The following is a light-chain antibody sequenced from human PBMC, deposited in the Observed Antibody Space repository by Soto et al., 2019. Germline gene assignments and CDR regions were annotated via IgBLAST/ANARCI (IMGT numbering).Light chain of an antibody. CDR2: SAS. J-gene: IGKJ4*01. Sequence: EIVLTQSPATLSLSPGERATLSCRASQSVRNDLVWYHQKPGQAPRVRIYSASNRATGIPARFSGSGSGTDFTLTISSLEPEDLAVYFCQQRTNWPPTFGGGTKVEMK. CDR3: QQRTNWPPT. V-gene: IGKV3-11*01. CDR1: QSVRND.